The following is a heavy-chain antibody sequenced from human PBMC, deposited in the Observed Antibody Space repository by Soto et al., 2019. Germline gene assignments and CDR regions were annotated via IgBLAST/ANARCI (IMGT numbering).Heavy chain of an antibody. CDR1: GFTFSTYA. Sequence: EVQLLESGGGLVQAGESLKLACAASGFTFSTYAMTWVRQAPGKGLEWVSVISGNGGRTDYADSVKGRFTISRDNSKNPLYLQRTGLRNENRAVYYCAKGPPAPKYSQNGGKGPPVPAPS. CDR3: AKGPPAPKYSQN. CDR2: ISGNGGRT. D-gene: IGHD2-15*01. J-gene: IGHJ6*04. V-gene: IGHV3-23*01.